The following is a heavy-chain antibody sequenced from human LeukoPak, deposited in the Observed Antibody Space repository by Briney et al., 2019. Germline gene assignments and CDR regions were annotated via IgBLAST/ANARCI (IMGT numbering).Heavy chain of an antibody. CDR1: GYTFTSYG. J-gene: IGHJ6*03. V-gene: IGHV1-18*01. Sequence: ASVKVSCKASGYTFTSYGISWVRQAPGQGLEWMGWISAYNGNTNYTQKLQGRVTMTTDTSTSTAYMELSSLRSEDTAVYYCARDLAAPRTTYYYYYMDVWGKGTTVTVSS. CDR2: ISAYNGNT. D-gene: IGHD6-6*01. CDR3: ARDLAAPRTTYYYYYMDV.